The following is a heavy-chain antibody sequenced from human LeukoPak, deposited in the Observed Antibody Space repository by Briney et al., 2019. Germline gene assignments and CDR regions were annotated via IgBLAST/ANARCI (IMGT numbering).Heavy chain of an antibody. D-gene: IGHD2-2*01. V-gene: IGHV1-2*02. CDR1: GYTFTGYY. CDR3: ARGGESSYAHYYYYGMDV. J-gene: IGHJ6*02. Sequence: ASVKVSCKASGYTFTGYYMHWVRQAPGQGLEWMGWINPNSGGTNYAQKFQGRVTMTRDTSISTAYMELSRLRSDDTAVYYCARGGESSYAHYYYYGMDVWGQGTTVTVSS. CDR2: INPNSGGT.